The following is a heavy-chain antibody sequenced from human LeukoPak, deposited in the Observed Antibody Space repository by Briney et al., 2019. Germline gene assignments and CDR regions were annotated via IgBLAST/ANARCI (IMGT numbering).Heavy chain of an antibody. Sequence: SVKVSCKASGGTFSSCVISWVRQAPGQGLEWMGGIIPIFGTANYAQNFQGRVTITADDSTSTAYMALSTLRSEDTAVYYCARGPLRFLGGIDYWGQGTLVTVSS. CDR1: GGTFSSCV. J-gene: IGHJ4*02. D-gene: IGHD3-3*01. CDR2: IIPIFGTA. V-gene: IGHV1-69*13. CDR3: ARGPLRFLGGIDY.